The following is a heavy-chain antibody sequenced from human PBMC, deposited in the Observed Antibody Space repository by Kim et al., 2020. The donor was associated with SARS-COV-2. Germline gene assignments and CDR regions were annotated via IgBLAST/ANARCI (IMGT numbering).Heavy chain of an antibody. CDR2: ISSSSSYI. Sequence: GGSLRLSCAASGFTFSSYSMNWVRQAPGKGLEWVSSISSSSSYIYYADSVKGRFTISRDNAKNSLYLQMNSLRAEDTAVYYCARGKGGEHRHFDYWGQGTLVTVSS. CDR1: GFTFSSYS. D-gene: IGHD3-16*01. J-gene: IGHJ4*02. CDR3: ARGKGGEHRHFDY. V-gene: IGHV3-21*01.